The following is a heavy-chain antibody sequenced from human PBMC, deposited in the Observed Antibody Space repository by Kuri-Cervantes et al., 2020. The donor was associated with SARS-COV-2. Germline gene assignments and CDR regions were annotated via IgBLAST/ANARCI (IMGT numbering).Heavy chain of an antibody. CDR2: IYYSGST. CDR3: ARSGYYSRGVTYYYMDV. D-gene: IGHD3-22*01. Sequence: SETLSLTCTVSGGSISSGSYYWGWIRQPPGQGLEWLGYIYYSGSTKYNPSLESRVTISLDTSRNQFSLKLSSVTAADSVVYYCARSGYYSRGVTYYYMDVWDKGITVPTP. J-gene: IGHJ6*03. CDR1: GGSISSGSYY. V-gene: IGHV4-61*05.